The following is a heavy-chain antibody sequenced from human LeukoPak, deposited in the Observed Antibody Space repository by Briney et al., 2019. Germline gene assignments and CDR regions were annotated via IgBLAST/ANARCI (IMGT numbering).Heavy chain of an antibody. J-gene: IGHJ4*02. CDR2: ISGSGGST. V-gene: IGHV3-23*01. CDR3: AKGTHYYDSSGYDY. Sequence: EGSLRLSCAASGFTFSSYAMSWVRQAPGKGLEWVSAISGSGGSTYYADSVKGRFTISRDNSKNTLYLQMNSLRAEDTAVYYCAKGTHYYDSSGYDYWGQGTLVTVSS. CDR1: GFTFSSYA. D-gene: IGHD3-22*01.